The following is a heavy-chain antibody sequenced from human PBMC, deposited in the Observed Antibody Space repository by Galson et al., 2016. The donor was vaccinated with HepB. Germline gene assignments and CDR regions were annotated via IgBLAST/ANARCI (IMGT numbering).Heavy chain of an antibody. J-gene: IGHJ4*02. V-gene: IGHV1-69*13. Sequence: SVKVSCKASGGTFSNSAFSWVRHAPGQGLEWMGGIISAFGSATYAPKFQGKVTITADESTSTAYMELSSLTSEDTAVYYCARRTTGVATTFESWGQGTLLTVSS. D-gene: IGHD5-12*01. CDR1: GGTFSNSA. CDR3: ARRTTGVATTFES. CDR2: IISAFGSA.